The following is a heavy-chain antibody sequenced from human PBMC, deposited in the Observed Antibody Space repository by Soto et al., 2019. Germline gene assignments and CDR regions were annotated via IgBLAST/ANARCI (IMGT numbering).Heavy chain of an antibody. J-gene: IGHJ4*02. D-gene: IGHD3-22*01. Sequence: ASVKVSCKASGYTFTSYDINWVRQATGQGLEWMGWMNPNSGNTGYAQKFQGRVTMTRNTSISTAYMELSSLRSEDTAVYYCARVGYYDSSGYYYVESLDYWGQGTPVNVS. CDR1: GYTFTSYD. V-gene: IGHV1-8*01. CDR2: MNPNSGNT. CDR3: ARVGYYDSSGYYYVESLDY.